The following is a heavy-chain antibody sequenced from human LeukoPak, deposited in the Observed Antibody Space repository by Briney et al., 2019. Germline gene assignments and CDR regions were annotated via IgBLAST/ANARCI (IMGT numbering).Heavy chain of an antibody. CDR1: GGSFSGYY. CDR3: ASLPNYGGNFIDY. Sequence: SETLSLTCAVYGGSFSGYYWGWIRQPPGKGLEWIGEINHSGSTNYDPSLKSRVTISVDTSKNQFSLKLSSVTAADTAVYYCASLPNYGGNFIDYWGQGTLVTVSS. V-gene: IGHV4-34*01. CDR2: INHSGST. D-gene: IGHD4-23*01. J-gene: IGHJ4*02.